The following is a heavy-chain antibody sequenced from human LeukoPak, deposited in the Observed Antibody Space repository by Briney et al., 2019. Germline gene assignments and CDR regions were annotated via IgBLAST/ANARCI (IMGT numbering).Heavy chain of an antibody. D-gene: IGHD5-18*01. CDR2: IRSSGSNK. V-gene: IGHV3-21*01. CDR1: GFTFSTYT. CDR3: ARTKGGYSNGKGPLDY. J-gene: IGHJ4*02. Sequence: GGSLRLSCAASGFTFSTYTMNWVRQAPGKGLEWVSSIRSSGSNKYYADSVKGRFTISRDNAQNSQYLQMDSLRAEDTAVYYCARTKGGYSNGKGPLDYWGQGTLVTVSS.